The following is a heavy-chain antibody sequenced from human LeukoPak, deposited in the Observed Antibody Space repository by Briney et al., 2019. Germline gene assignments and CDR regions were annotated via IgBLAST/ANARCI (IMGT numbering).Heavy chain of an antibody. J-gene: IGHJ4*02. CDR3: ARVRRGYSYGTGYFDY. Sequence: ASVKVSCKVSGYTLTELSMHWVQQAPGQGLEWMGWINPNSGGTNYAQKFQGRVTMTRDTSISTAYMELSRLRSDDTAVYYCARVRRGYSYGTGYFDYWGQGTLVTVSS. V-gene: IGHV1-2*02. D-gene: IGHD5-18*01. CDR1: GYTLTELS. CDR2: INPNSGGT.